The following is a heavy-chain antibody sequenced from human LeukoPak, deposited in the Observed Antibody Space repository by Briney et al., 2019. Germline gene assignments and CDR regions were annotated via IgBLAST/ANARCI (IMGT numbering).Heavy chain of an antibody. CDR3: ARGHSDIWYSLGH. V-gene: IGHV1-2*02. J-gene: IGHJ4*02. D-gene: IGHD1-26*01. Sequence: ASVKVSFKTSGYTFTGYYIHWVRQAPGQGLEWVAWINPNSGGTKYSQQFQGRVTLTRDTSISTAYMELSRLTSDDTAVYYCARGHSDIWYSLGHWGQGTLVTVSA. CDR1: GYTFTGYY. CDR2: INPNSGGT.